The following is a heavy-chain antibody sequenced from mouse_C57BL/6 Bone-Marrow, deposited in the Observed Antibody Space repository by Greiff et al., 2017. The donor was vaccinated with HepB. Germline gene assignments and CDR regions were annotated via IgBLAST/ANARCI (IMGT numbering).Heavy chain of an antibody. J-gene: IGHJ1*03. V-gene: IGHV1-20*01. CDR2: INPYNGDT. CDR1: GYSFTGYF. CDR3: ARSGVITWYFDV. D-gene: IGHD1-1*01. Sequence: EVQVVESGPELVKPGDSVKISCKASGYSFTGYFMNWVMQSHGKSLEWIGRINPYNGDTFYNQKFKGKATLTVDKSSSTAHMELRSLTSEDSAVYYCARSGVITWYFDVWGTGTTVTVSS.